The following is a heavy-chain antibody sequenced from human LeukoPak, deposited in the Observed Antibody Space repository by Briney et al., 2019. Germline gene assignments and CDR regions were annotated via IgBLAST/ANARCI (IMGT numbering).Heavy chain of an antibody. J-gene: IGHJ4*02. CDR3: AKGLLLPY. Sequence: PSETLSLTCTVSGGSISSNYWSWIRQPPGKGLEWIGYIYSSGSTTYNPSLKSRVTISVDTSKNQFSLKLSSVTAADTAVYYCAKGLLLPYWGQGTLVTVSS. CDR1: GGSISSNY. CDR2: IYSSGST. D-gene: IGHD1-26*01. V-gene: IGHV4-59*12.